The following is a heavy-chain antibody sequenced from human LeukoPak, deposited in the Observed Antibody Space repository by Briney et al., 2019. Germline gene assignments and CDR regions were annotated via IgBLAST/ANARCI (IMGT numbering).Heavy chain of an antibody. V-gene: IGHV3-30*02. CDR2: IRYDGSNK. CDR1: GFTFSSYG. Sequence: GGSLRLSCAASGFTFSSYGMHWVRQAPGKGLEWVAFIRYDGSNKYYADSVKGRFTISRDNSKNTLYLQMNSLRAEDTAVYYCARGRWEYCSSTSCHNYYYYYMDVWGKGTTVTISS. J-gene: IGHJ6*03. D-gene: IGHD2-2*01. CDR3: ARGRWEYCSSTSCHNYYYYYMDV.